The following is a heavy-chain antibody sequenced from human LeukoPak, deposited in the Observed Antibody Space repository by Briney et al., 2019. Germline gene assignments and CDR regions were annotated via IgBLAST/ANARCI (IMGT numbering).Heavy chain of an antibody. D-gene: IGHD1-26*01. CDR1: GFTFSSYA. CDR3: AKDPPYRGSGTTGYFQH. V-gene: IGHV3-23*01. Sequence: GGSLRLSCAASGFTFSSYAMSWVRQAPGKGLEWVSSISGSGGSTYYADSVKGRFTISRDNSKNTLYLQMNSLRAEDTAVYYCAKDPPYRGSGTTGYFQHWGQGTLVTVSS. CDR2: ISGSGGST. J-gene: IGHJ1*01.